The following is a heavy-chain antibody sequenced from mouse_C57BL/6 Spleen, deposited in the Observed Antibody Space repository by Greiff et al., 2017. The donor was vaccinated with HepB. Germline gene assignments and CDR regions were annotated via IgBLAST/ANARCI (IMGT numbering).Heavy chain of an antibody. V-gene: IGHV1-82*01. Sequence: QVQLKESGPELVKPGASVKISCKASGYAFSSSWMNWVKQRPGKGLEWIGRIYPGDGDTNYNGKFKGKATLTADKSSSTAYMQLSSLTSEDSAVYFCARLGAWFAYWGQGTLVTVSA. CDR3: ARLGAWFAY. CDR1: GYAFSSSW. CDR2: IYPGDGDT. J-gene: IGHJ3*01.